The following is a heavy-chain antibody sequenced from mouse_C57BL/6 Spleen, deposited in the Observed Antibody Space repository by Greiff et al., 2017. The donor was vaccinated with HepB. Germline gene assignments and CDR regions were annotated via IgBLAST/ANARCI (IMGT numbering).Heavy chain of an antibody. CDR1: GFTFSDYY. CDR3: ARQGAQLKYYFDY. V-gene: IGHV5-12*01. J-gene: IGHJ2*01. D-gene: IGHD3-2*02. CDR2: ISNGGGST. Sequence: EVHLVESGGGLVQPGGSLKLSCAASGFTFSDYYMYWVRQTPEKRLEWVAYISNGGGSTYYPDTVKGRFTISRDNAKNTLYLQMSRLKSEDTAMYYCARQGAQLKYYFDYWGQGTTLTVSS.